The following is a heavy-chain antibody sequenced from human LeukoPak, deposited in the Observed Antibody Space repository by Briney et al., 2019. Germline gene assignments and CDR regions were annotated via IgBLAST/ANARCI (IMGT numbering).Heavy chain of an antibody. Sequence: PSDTQSLTCTVSGGSISRGDYYWRSIRQPPGKGLEWIGYIYYSGSIYYNPSLKSRVTISVDTSKNQFSLKLSSVTAADTAVYYCARRSSLDAFDIWGQGTMVTVPS. J-gene: IGHJ3*02. D-gene: IGHD2-2*01. CDR1: GGSISRGDYY. V-gene: IGHV4-30-4*02. CDR3: ARRSSLDAFDI. CDR2: IYYSGSI.